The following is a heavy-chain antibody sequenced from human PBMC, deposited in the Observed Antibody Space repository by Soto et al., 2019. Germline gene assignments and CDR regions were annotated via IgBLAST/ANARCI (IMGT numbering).Heavy chain of an antibody. CDR1: GFTFSSYW. Sequence: GGSLRLSCAASGFTFSSYWMHWVRQAPGKGLVWVSRINGDESSTSYADSVKGRFTISRDNAKNTLYLQMNSLRAEDTAVYYCTRDAYYDFWSGYSGYYYYYMDVWGKGTTVTVSS. CDR2: INGDESST. J-gene: IGHJ6*03. V-gene: IGHV3-74*01. D-gene: IGHD3-3*01. CDR3: TRDAYYDFWSGYSGYYYYYMDV.